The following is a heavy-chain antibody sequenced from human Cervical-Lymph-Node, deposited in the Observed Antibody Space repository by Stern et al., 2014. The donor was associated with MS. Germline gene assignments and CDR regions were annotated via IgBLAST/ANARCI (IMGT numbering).Heavy chain of an antibody. CDR3: ASRGWSGYYYAFDQ. CDR2: ISSGTTM. J-gene: IGHJ4*02. CDR1: GFTFSTSG. V-gene: IGHV3-48*01. D-gene: IGHD3-22*01. Sequence: EVQLVESGGGLVQPGGSLRLSCAASGFTFSTSGMNWVRPAPGKGLEWVSYISSGTTMYYADSVKGRFTISRDNAKNSLYLQMNSLRAEDTAVYYCASRGWSGYYYAFDQWGQGTLVTVSS.